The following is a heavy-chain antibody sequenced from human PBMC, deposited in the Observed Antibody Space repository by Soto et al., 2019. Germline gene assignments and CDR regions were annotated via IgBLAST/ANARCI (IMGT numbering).Heavy chain of an antibody. CDR3: ARESRSAAGTVEY. CDR2: IYASGNT. Sequence: QVQLQESGPGLVKPSETLSLTCTVSGASISNYYWSWIRQPAGKGLEWIGRIYASGNTNYNPSLKSRVTMSVDTSKNQYSLHLTSVTAADPAVYYCARESRSAAGTVEYWGQGTLVTVSS. J-gene: IGHJ4*02. V-gene: IGHV4-4*07. CDR1: GASISNYY. D-gene: IGHD6-13*01.